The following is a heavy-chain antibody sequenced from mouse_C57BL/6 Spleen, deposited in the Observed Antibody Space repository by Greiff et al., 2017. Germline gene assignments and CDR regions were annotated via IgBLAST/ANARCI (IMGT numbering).Heavy chain of an antibody. CDR3: ARKDGNYGGPFAY. D-gene: IGHD2-1*01. J-gene: IGHJ3*01. CDR1: GFSLTSYG. V-gene: IGHV2-2*01. CDR2: IWSGGST. Sequence: VKLQESGPGLVQPSQSLSITCTASGFSLTSYGVHWVRQSPGKGLEWLGVIWSGGSTDYNAAFISRLSISKDNSKSEVFFKMNSLQADDTDIYYCARKDGNYGGPFAYWGQGTLVTVSA.